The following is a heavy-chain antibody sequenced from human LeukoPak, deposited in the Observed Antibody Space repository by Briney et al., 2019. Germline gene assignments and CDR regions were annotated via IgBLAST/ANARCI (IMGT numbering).Heavy chain of an antibody. D-gene: IGHD2-2*01. CDR3: ARVGYCSSTSCYLWRGAFDI. J-gene: IGHJ3*02. Sequence: ASVKVSCKASGGTFSSYAISWVRQAPGQGLEWMGGIIPIFGTANYAQKFQGRVTITADESTSTAYMELSSLRSEDTAVYYCARVGYCSSTSCYLWRGAFDIWGQGTMVTVSS. CDR2: IIPIFGTA. CDR1: GGTFSSYA. V-gene: IGHV1-69*13.